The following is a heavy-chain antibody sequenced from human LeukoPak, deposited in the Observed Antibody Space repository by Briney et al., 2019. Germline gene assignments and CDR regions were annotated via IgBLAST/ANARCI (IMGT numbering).Heavy chain of an antibody. D-gene: IGHD1-14*01. CDR1: GYTFTSYG. J-gene: IGHJ3*02. CDR2: ISAYNGNT. Sequence: ASVKVSYKASGYTFTSYGISWVRQAPGQGLEWMGWISAYNGNTNYAQKLQGRVTMTTDTSTSTAYMELRSLRSDDTAVYYCATSISGTTYAFDIWGQGTMVTVSS. CDR3: ATSISGTTYAFDI. V-gene: IGHV1-18*01.